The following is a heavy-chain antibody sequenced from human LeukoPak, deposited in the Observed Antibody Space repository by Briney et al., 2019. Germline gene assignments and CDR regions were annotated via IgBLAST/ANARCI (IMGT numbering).Heavy chain of an antibody. CDR1: GFTFSSYG. CDR2: IRYDGSNK. D-gene: IGHD6-19*01. CDR3: ARGWYSSGWYDY. Sequence: GGSLRLSCAASGFTFSSYGMHWVRQAPGKGLEWVAFIRYDGSNKYYADSVKGRFTISRDNSKNTLYLQMNSLRAEDTAVYYCARGWYSSGWYDYWGQGTLVTVSS. V-gene: IGHV3-30*02. J-gene: IGHJ4*02.